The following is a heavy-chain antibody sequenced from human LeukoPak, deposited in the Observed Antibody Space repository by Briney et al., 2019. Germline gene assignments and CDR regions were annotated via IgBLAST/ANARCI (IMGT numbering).Heavy chain of an antibody. Sequence: GGSLRLSCAASGFTFSSYAMSWVRQAPGKGLEWVSSVSGSGGSTYYADSVKGRFTISRDNSKSTLFLQMDSLRAEDTAVYYCAKSLYLVISGYSGNSYLAYGGQGTRVTV. CDR3: AKSLYLVISGYSGNSYLAY. J-gene: IGHJ4*02. V-gene: IGHV3-23*01. D-gene: IGHD3-22*01. CDR2: VSGSGGST. CDR1: GFTFSSYA.